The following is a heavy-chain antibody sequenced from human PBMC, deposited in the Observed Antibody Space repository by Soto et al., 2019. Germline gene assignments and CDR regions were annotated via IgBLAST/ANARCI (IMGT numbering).Heavy chain of an antibody. CDR1: GFVFSDFA. D-gene: IGHD6-19*01. CDR2: ISGDGGD. CDR3: AKLQRRDIQQWLQAFNV. Sequence: GGSLRLSCSASGFVFSDFAMSWVRQAPGKGLEWVSTISGDGGDIYADSVRGRFTVSRDNSKNVLFLQMNSLRVDDAATYYCAKLQRRDIQQWLQAFNVWGQGTRVTVSS. V-gene: IGHV3-23*01. J-gene: IGHJ3*01.